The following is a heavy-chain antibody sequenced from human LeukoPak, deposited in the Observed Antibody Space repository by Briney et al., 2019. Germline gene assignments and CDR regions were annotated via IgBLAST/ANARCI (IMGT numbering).Heavy chain of an antibody. J-gene: IGHJ3*02. V-gene: IGHV4-39*01. CDR3: ARHDSSGPYNAFDI. Sequence: SETLSLTCTVSGGSISSSRYYCGGIRQPPGKGLEWIGSIYYSGSTYYNPSLKSRISRSVDTSNNQVSLKLSSVTAADTAMYYCARHDSSGPYNAFDIWGQGTMVTVSS. CDR1: GGSISSSRYY. CDR2: IYYSGST. D-gene: IGHD3-22*01.